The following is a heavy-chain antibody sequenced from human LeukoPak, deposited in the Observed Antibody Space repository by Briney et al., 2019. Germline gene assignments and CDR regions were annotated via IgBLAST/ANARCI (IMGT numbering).Heavy chain of an antibody. CDR1: GGSISSSSYY. CDR2: IYYSGST. Sequence: PSETLSLTCTVSGGSISSSSYYWGWIRQPPGKRLEWIGSIYYSGSTYYNPSLKSRATISVDTSKNQFSLKLSSVTAADTAVYYCARHVRLPYYDILTGYYNTIGGGYFDYWGQGTLVTVSS. CDR3: ARHVRLPYYDILTGYYNTIGGGYFDY. V-gene: IGHV4-39*01. J-gene: IGHJ4*02. D-gene: IGHD3-9*01.